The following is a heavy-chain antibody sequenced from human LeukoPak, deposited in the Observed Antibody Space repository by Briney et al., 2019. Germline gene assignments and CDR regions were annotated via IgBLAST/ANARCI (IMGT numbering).Heavy chain of an antibody. CDR2: ISYDGSNK. J-gene: IGHJ5*02. Sequence: GSLRPSFAASGFTLSNFAMHWVRPAPGKGLGWVAGISYDGSNKYYADSVKGRFTISRDNSKNTLYLQMNSLRAEDTAVYYCARGPRGAGYNWFDPWGQGTLVTVSS. V-gene: IGHV3-30-3*01. CDR1: GFTLSNFA. CDR3: ARGPRGAGYNWFDP. D-gene: IGHD3-10*01.